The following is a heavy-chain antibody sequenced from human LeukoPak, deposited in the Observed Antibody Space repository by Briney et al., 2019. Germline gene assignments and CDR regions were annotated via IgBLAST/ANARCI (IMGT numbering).Heavy chain of an antibody. J-gene: IGHJ4*02. CDR1: GGSISSGGYY. CDR3: AKVYCSDGSCFYDY. V-gene: IGHV4-31*03. Sequence: PSETLSLTCTVSGGSISSGGYYCSWIRQHPGKGLECIGYIYYSGSTYYNPSLKSRVTISVDTSKNQFSLKLSSVTAADTALFYCAKVYCSDGSCFYDYWGQGTLVTVSS. CDR2: IYYSGST. D-gene: IGHD2-15*01.